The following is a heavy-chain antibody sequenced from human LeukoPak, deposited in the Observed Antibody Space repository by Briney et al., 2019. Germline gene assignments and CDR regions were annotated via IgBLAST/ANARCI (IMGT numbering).Heavy chain of an antibody. CDR1: GYTFTNYY. D-gene: IGHD3-22*01. Sequence: EASVKVSCKASGYTFTNYYMHWVRQAPGQGLEWMGIINPGGGSTSYAQKFQGRVTFSRDTSTSTVYMELSSLISEDTAVYYCARAAGMTSGFYSYDYWGQGTLVTVSS. V-gene: IGHV1-46*01. J-gene: IGHJ4*02. CDR3: ARAAGMTSGFYSYDY. CDR2: INPGGGST.